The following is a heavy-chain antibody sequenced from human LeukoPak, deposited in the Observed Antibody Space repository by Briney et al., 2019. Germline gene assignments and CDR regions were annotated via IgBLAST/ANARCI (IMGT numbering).Heavy chain of an antibody. D-gene: IGHD2-2*01. J-gene: IGHJ6*03. CDR2: VHDSGST. CDR3: ARDHIRRGCGTNICYPMDV. CDR1: GDSISSYF. V-gene: IGHV4-59*01. Sequence: SETLSLTCTVSGDSISSYFWTWIRQSPGKGLEWIRYVHDSGSTNYNPSLESRVTISADTSKNQFSLKLTSVTAADTAVYYCARDHIRRGCGTNICYPMDVWGKGTTVTVSS.